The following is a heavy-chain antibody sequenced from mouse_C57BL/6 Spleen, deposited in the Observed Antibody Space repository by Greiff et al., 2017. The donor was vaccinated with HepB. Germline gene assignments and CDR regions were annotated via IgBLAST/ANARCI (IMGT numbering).Heavy chain of an antibody. Sequence: VQLVESGTELARPGASVKLSCKASGYTFTSYGISWVKQRTGQGLEWIGEIYPRSGNTYYNEKFKGKATLTADKSSSTAYMELRSLTSEDSAVYFCARNYYGSPWFAYWGQGTLVTVSA. V-gene: IGHV1-81*01. CDR3: ARNYYGSPWFAY. J-gene: IGHJ3*01. CDR2: IYPRSGNT. D-gene: IGHD1-1*01. CDR1: GYTFTSYG.